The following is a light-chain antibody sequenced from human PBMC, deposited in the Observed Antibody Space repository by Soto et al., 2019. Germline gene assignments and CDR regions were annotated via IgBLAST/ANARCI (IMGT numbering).Light chain of an antibody. V-gene: IGLV2-14*01. J-gene: IGLJ1*01. Sequence: QSVLTQPASVSGSPGQSNTISCAGTSSDVGRYTYVSWYQQHPGKAPKLIIYDVYNRPSGVSTRFSGSKSGNTASLTISGLQAEDEADYYCTSYTSTSTPYVFGGGTKVTVL. CDR2: DVY. CDR3: TSYTSTSTPYV. CDR1: SSDVGRYTY.